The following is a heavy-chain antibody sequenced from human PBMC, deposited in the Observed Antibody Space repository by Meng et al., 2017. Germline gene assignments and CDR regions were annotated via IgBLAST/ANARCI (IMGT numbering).Heavy chain of an antibody. CDR3: ARVVYSSGWSFDY. Sequence: GRLLEPGGGVVQPGRSLSRPCAASGFTFSSYGMHWVRQAPGKGLEWVAVIWYDGSNKYYADSVKGRFTISRDNSKNTLYLQMNSLRAEDTAVYYCARVVYSSGWSFDYWGQGTLVTASS. CDR1: GFTFSSYG. V-gene: IGHV3-33*01. D-gene: IGHD6-19*01. CDR2: IWYDGSNK. J-gene: IGHJ4*02.